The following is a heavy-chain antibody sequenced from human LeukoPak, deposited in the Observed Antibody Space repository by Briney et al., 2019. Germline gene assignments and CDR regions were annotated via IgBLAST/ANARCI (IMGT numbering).Heavy chain of an antibody. CDR2: INSEGSST. Sequence: GGSLRLSRAASGFTFSSYWMHCVRQALGKGLWWVSRINSEGSSTSYADSVKGRFPIPRNNAKNTLYIQMNSLRAENTAVYYRAREGTGGLRYFDWLAPGYYYGMDVWGQGTTVTVSS. J-gene: IGHJ6*02. D-gene: IGHD3-9*01. CDR1: GFTFSSYW. V-gene: IGHV3-74*01. CDR3: AREGTGGLRYFDWLAPGYYYGMDV.